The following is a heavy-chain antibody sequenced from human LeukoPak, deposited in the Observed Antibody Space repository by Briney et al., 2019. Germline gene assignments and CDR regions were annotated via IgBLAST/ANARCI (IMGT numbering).Heavy chain of an antibody. CDR2: IYYSGST. CDR3: ARFTPQGYGWGGYNRFDP. D-gene: IGHD3-16*01. V-gene: IGHV4-59*01. J-gene: IGHJ5*02. Sequence: SETLSLTCTVSGGSISSYYWSWIRQPPGKGLEWIGYIYYSGSTNYNPSLKSRVTISVDTSKNQFSLNLTSVTAADTAVYYCARFTPQGYGWGGYNRFDPWGQGTLVTVSS. CDR1: GGSISSYY.